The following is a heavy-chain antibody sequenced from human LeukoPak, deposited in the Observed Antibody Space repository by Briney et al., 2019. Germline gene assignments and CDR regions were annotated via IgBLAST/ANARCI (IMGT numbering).Heavy chain of an antibody. J-gene: IGHJ6*02. CDR2: IWYDGSNK. Sequence: GGSLRLSCAASGFTFSSYGMHWVRQAPGRGLEWVAVIWYDGSNKYYADSVKGRFTISRDNSENTLYLQMNSLRAEDTAVYYCARDPPYYYDSSGYSQFYGMDVWGQGTTVTVSS. CDR1: GFTFSSYG. CDR3: ARDPPYYYDSSGYSQFYGMDV. D-gene: IGHD3-22*01. V-gene: IGHV3-33*01.